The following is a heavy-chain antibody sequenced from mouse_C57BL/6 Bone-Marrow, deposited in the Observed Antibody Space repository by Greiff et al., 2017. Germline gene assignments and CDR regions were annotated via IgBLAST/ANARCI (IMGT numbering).Heavy chain of an antibody. CDR3: AGDRSTTVHYAMDY. V-gene: IGHV12-3*01. D-gene: IGHD1-1*01. CDR2: ITHSGET. J-gene: IGHJ4*01. Sequence: ESGPGLVKPSQSLFLTCSITGFPITSGYYWFWIRQSPGKPLEWMGYITHSGETFYNPSLQSPISITRETSKNQFFLQLNSVTTEDTAMYYCAGDRSTTVHYAMDYWGQGTSVTVSA. CDR1: GFPITSGYY.